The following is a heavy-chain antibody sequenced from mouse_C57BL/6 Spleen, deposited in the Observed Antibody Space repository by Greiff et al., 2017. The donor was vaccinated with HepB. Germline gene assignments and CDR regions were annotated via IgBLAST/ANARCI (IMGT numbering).Heavy chain of an antibody. CDR3: ARTTVVGGYFDY. V-gene: IGHV1-80*01. D-gene: IGHD1-1*01. Sequence: QVQLQQSGAELVKPGASVKISCKASGYAFSSYWMNWVKQRPGKGLEWIGQIYPGDGDTNYNGKFKGKATLTADKSSSTAYMQLSSLTSEDSAVYCCARTTVVGGYFDYWGQGTTLTVSS. J-gene: IGHJ2*01. CDR1: GYAFSSYW. CDR2: IYPGDGDT.